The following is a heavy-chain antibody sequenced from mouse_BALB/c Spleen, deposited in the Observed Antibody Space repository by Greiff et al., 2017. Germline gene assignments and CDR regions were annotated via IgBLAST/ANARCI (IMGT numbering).Heavy chain of an antibody. Sequence: QVPLQQSGAELVKPGASVKLFCKASGYTFTRYWMHWVKQRPGQGLEWIGEINPSNGRTNYNEKFKSKATLTVDKSSSTAYMQLSSLTSEDSAVYYCAREAGSSPGFAYWGQGTLVTVSA. CDR3: AREAGSSPGFAY. D-gene: IGHD1-1*01. V-gene: IGHV1S81*02. CDR2: INPSNGRT. CDR1: GYTFTRYW. J-gene: IGHJ3*01.